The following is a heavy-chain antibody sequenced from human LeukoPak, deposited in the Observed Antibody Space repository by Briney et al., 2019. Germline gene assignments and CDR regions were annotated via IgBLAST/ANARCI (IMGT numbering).Heavy chain of an antibody. CDR2: IYCSGST. CDR3: AREGRWLRY. Sequence: SETLSLTCTVSGGSISSGDYYWSWICQPPGKGLEWIGYIYCSGSTYYNPSLKSRVTISVDTSKNQFSLKLSSVTAADTAVYYCAREGRWLRYWGQGTLVTVSS. D-gene: IGHD5-12*01. V-gene: IGHV4-30-4*01. J-gene: IGHJ4*02. CDR1: GGSISSGDYY.